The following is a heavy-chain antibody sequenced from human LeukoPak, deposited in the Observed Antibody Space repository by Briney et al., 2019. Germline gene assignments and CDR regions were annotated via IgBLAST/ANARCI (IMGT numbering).Heavy chain of an antibody. J-gene: IGHJ4*02. CDR1: GGSISSYY. CDR3: AGFSPSCYSFDY. V-gene: IGHV4-59*08. D-gene: IGHD2-2*01. CDR2: IYYSGST. Sequence: SETLSLTCTVSGGSISSYYWSWIRQPPGKRLEWIGYIYYSGSTNYNPSLKSRVTISVDTSKNQFSLKLSSVTAADTAVYYCAGFSPSCYSFDYWGQGTLVTVSS.